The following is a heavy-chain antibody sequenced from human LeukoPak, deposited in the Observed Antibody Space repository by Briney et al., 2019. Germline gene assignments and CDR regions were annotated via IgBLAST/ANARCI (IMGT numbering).Heavy chain of an antibody. CDR1: GGTFRIFA. V-gene: IGHV1-69*01. CDR2: IIPIFGTA. J-gene: IGHJ4*02. Sequence: GASVKVSCKASGGTFRIFATSWVRQTPGQGLEWMGGIIPIFGTASYAQKFQGRVTITADESTSTAYMELSSLRSEDTAAYYCRRDLGDSFDYWGQATLVTVSS. CDR3: RRDLGDSFDY. D-gene: IGHD3-10*01.